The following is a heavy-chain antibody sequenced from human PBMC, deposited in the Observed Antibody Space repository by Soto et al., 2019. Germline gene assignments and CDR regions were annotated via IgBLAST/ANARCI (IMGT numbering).Heavy chain of an antibody. CDR3: ARVHLVAGSACYCAMEC. Sequence: GGSLRRSCVSSGFDLTSSRMNWVRQSPGKCLEWVASISGSGKDTFYRHSVKGRFAISRDSAGTSLFLRMDSVKVEDTAVYHCARVHLVAGSACYCAMECWGPGTACIVSS. V-gene: IGHV3-21*01. J-gene: IGHJ6*01. D-gene: IGHD2-15*01. CDR2: ISGSGKDT. CDR1: GFDLTSSR.